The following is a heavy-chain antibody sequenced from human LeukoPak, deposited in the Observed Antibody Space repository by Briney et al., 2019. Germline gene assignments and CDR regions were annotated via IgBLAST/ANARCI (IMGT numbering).Heavy chain of an antibody. CDR3: ARGRSGWFDP. D-gene: IGHD1-26*01. J-gene: IGHJ5*02. CDR1: GGSFSGYY. Sequence: SETLSLTCAVYGGSFSGYYWSWIRQPPGKGLEWIGEINHSGSTNYNPSLKSRVTISVDTSKNQFSLKRSSVTAADTAVYYCARGRSGWFDPWGQGTLVTVSS. CDR2: INHSGST. V-gene: IGHV4-34*01.